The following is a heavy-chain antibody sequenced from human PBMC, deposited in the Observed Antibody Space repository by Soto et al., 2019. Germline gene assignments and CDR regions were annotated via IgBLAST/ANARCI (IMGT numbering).Heavy chain of an antibody. Sequence: SETLSLTCTVSGGSISSSSYYWGWIRQPPGKGLEWIGSIYYSGSTYYNPSLKSRVTISVDTSKNQFSLKLSSVTAADTAVYYCATESVGYCSGGSCPGDVWGKGTTVTVSS. CDR1: GGSISSSSYY. J-gene: IGHJ6*04. V-gene: IGHV4-39*01. D-gene: IGHD2-15*01. CDR3: ATESVGYCSGGSCPGDV. CDR2: IYYSGST.